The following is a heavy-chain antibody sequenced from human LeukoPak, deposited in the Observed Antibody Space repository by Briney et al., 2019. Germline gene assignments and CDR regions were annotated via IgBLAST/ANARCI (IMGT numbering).Heavy chain of an antibody. CDR2: IIPIFGTA. V-gene: IGHV1-69*13. D-gene: IGHD2-2*01. CDR3: AREIVVVPAAMEGWFDP. J-gene: IGHJ5*02. Sequence: SVKVSFKASGGTFSSYAISWVRQAPGQGLEWMGGIIPIFGTANYAQKFQGRVTITADESTSTAYMELSSLRSEDTAVYYCAREIVVVPAAMEGWFDPWGQGTLVTVSS. CDR1: GGTFSSYA.